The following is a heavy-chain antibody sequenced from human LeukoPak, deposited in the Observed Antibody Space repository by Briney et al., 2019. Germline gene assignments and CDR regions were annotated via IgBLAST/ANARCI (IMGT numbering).Heavy chain of an antibody. CDR1: GGTFSSYA. CDR3: AKGSRYYYDSSAALDAFDI. CDR2: IIPIFGTA. J-gene: IGHJ3*02. V-gene: IGHV1-69*05. D-gene: IGHD3-22*01. Sequence: ASVKVSCKASGGTFSSYAISWVRQAPGQGLEWMGGIIPIFGTANYAQKFQGRVTITTDESTSTAYMELSSLRAEDTAVYYCAKGSRYYYDSSAALDAFDIWGQGTMVTVSS.